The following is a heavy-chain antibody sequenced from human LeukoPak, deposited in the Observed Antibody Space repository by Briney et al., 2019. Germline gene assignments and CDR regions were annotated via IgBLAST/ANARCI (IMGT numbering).Heavy chain of an antibody. CDR2: VHSGGS. CDR3: ARSYDISGYQARGFDY. CDR1: GGSISSGSYH. Sequence: KTSATLSLTCTVSGGSISSGSYHWNWIRQPAGKALEWIGRVHSGGSDYNPSLKSRVTISEDTPKNQFALKLSSVTAADTAVYYCARSYDISGYQARGFDYWGQGILLTVSS. D-gene: IGHD3-22*01. V-gene: IGHV4-61*02. J-gene: IGHJ4*02.